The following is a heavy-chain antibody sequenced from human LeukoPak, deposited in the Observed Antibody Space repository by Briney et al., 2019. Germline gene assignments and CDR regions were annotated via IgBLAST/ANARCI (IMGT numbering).Heavy chain of an antibody. Sequence: GGSLRLSCAASAFTFSNGMHWVRQAPGKGLEWVANIKQDESEKDYVDSVKGRFTISRDNAKSSLYLQMNSLRPEDTALYYCATYSGAHHKTFDDWGQGTLVTVSS. V-gene: IGHV3-7*03. CDR3: ATYSGAHHKTFDD. J-gene: IGHJ4*02. CDR1: AFTFSNG. CDR2: IKQDESEK. D-gene: IGHD1-26*01.